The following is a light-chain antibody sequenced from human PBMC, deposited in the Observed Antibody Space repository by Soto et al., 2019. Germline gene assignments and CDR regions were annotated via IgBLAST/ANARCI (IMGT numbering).Light chain of an antibody. Sequence: DIQMTQSPSYLLASVGDRVTLTCRASQSSSTFLKWYQQKTGKAPKLLIYSATSLETGVSSRFSAFASATYFTLTINNVQPEDAATYFCQQSHSTPLNFGGGTKLQIK. J-gene: IGKJ4*01. CDR2: SAT. CDR3: QQSHSTPLN. V-gene: IGKV1-39*01. CDR1: QSSSTF.